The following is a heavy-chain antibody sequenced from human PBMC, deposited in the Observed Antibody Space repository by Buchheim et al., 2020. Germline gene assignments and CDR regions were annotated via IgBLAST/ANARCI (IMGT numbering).Heavy chain of an antibody. CDR1: GFTFSSYS. CDR2: ISSSSSTI. V-gene: IGHV3-48*01. J-gene: IGHJ6*02. CDR3: ARTGNQITYYYYYGMDV. D-gene: IGHD1-14*01. Sequence: EVQLVESGGGLVQPGGSLRLSCAASGFTFSSYSMNWVRQAPGKGLEWVSYISSSSSTIYYADSVKGRFTISRDNAKNSLYLQMNSLRAEDTAVYYCARTGNQITYYYYYGMDVWGQGTT.